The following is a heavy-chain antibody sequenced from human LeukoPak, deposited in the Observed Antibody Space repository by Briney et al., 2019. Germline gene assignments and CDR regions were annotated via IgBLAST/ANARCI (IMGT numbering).Heavy chain of an antibody. CDR1: GFTFSSYS. CDR3: ARVGIAVAGPYFDY. J-gene: IGHJ4*02. CDR2: ISSGSSYI. Sequence: PGGSLRLSCAASGFTFSSYSMNWVRQAPGKGLEWVSSISSGSSYIYYADSVKGRFTISRDNAKNSLYPQMNSLRAEDTAVYYCARVGIAVAGPYFDYWGQGTLVTVSS. D-gene: IGHD6-19*01. V-gene: IGHV3-21*01.